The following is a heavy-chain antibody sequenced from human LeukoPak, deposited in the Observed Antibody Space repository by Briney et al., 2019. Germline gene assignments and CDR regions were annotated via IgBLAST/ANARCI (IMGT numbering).Heavy chain of an antibody. CDR1: GGTFSSYA. V-gene: IGHV1-69*04. CDR3: AILPDYGP. CDR2: IIPILGIA. D-gene: IGHD4-17*01. J-gene: IGHJ5*02. Sequence: ASVKVSCKASGGTFSSYAISWVRQAPGQGLEWMGRIIPILGIANYAQKFQGRVTITADKSTSTAYMGLSSLRSEDTAVYYCAILPDYGPWGQGTLVTVSS.